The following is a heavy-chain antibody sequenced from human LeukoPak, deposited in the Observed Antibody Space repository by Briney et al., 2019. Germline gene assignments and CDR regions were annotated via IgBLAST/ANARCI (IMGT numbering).Heavy chain of an antibody. Sequence: SVKVSCKASGGTFSSYAISWVRQAPGQGLEWMGRILPILGIANYAQRFQGRVTITADKSTSTAYMELSSLRSEDTAVYYCARGPVSLTNWFDPWGQGTLVTVSS. J-gene: IGHJ5*02. CDR2: ILPILGIA. CDR3: ARGPVSLTNWFDP. V-gene: IGHV1-69*04. CDR1: GGTFSSYA. D-gene: IGHD3-16*02.